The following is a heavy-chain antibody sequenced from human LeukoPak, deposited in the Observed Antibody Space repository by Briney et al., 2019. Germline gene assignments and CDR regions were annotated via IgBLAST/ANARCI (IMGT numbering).Heavy chain of an antibody. CDR1: GGSFSGYY. D-gene: IGHD2-15*01. CDR3: AGAPGDCSGGSCYRINWIDP. V-gene: IGHV4-34*01. Sequence: SETLSLTCAVSGGSFSGYYWSWVRQPPGKGLEWIGEINHSGSTNYYPSPTSRVTISIDTYKNQFSLKLSSVTAADTAVYYCAGAPGDCSGGSCYRINWIDPWGQGALVTVSS. CDR2: INHSGST. J-gene: IGHJ5*02.